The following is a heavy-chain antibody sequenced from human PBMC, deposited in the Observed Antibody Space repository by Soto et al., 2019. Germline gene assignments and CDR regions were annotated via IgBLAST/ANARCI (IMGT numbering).Heavy chain of an antibody. Sequence: EVQLVESGGGLVQPGGSQRLSCTASALTFSNYWMNWVRQAPGKGLEWVANIKQDGSEKHYVDSVKGRFTISRDNAKNSLYLQMNSLRAEDTAVYYCAGGTGWFFELWGRGTLATVSS. V-gene: IGHV3-7*04. J-gene: IGHJ2*01. CDR1: ALTFSNYW. CDR3: AGGTGWFFEL. CDR2: IKQDGSEK.